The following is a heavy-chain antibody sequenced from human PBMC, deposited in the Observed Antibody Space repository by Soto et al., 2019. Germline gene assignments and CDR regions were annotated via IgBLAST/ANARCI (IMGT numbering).Heavy chain of an antibody. J-gene: IGHJ4*02. Sequence: QVQLQESGPGLVKPSETLSLTCTVSGGSVSSGSYYWSWIRQPPGKGLEWIGYIYYSGSTNYNPSLKSRVTISVDTSKNQFSLKLSSVTAADTAVYYCARFQRWLQFLLWGQGTLVTVSS. CDR2: IYYSGST. D-gene: IGHD5-12*01. V-gene: IGHV4-61*01. CDR3: ARFQRWLQFLL. CDR1: GGSVSSGSYY.